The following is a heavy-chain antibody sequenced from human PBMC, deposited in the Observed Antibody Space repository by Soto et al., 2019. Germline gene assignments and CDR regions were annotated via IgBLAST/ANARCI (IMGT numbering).Heavy chain of an antibody. CDR2: IYYSGST. V-gene: IGHV4-31*03. Sequence: QVQLQESGPGLVKPSQTLSLTCTVSGGSLSSGGYYWTWIRQHPGKRLEWIGYIYYSGSTSYNPSLKSRVTISVDTSKNQFSLKLSSVTAADTAVYYCARWLQFGSYYGMDVWGQGTTVTVSS. CDR3: ARWLQFGSYYGMDV. J-gene: IGHJ6*02. CDR1: GGSLSSGGYY. D-gene: IGHD5-12*01.